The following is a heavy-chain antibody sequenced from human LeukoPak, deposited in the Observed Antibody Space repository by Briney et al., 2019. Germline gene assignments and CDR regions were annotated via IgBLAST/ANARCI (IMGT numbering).Heavy chain of an antibody. V-gene: IGHV3-23*01. D-gene: IGHD4-17*01. CDR2: ISGSGGST. CDR1: GFTFSSYG. Sequence: GGSLRLSCAASGFTFSSYGMSWVRQAPGKGLEWVSAISGSGGSTYYADSVKGRFTISRDNSKNTLYLQMNSLRAEDTAVYYCAKSTYRTTVTTALFDYWGQGTLVTVSS. CDR3: AKSTYRTTVTTALFDY. J-gene: IGHJ4*02.